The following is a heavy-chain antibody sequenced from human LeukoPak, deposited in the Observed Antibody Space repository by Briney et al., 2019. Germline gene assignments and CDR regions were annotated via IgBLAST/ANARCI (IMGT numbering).Heavy chain of an antibody. Sequence: ASVKVSCKASGYTFTGYYMHWVRQAPGQGLEWMGWINPNSGGTNYAQKFQGRVTMTRDTSISTAYMELSRLRSDDTAVYYCARDSSDHCTNGVCYIPWGQEPWSPSPQ. V-gene: IGHV1-2*02. D-gene: IGHD2-8*01. CDR1: GYTFTGYY. CDR2: INPNSGGT. J-gene: IGHJ4*02. CDR3: ARDSSDHCTNGVCYIP.